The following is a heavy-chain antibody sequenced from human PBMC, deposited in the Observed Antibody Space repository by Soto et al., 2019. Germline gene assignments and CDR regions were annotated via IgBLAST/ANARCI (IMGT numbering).Heavy chain of an antibody. Sequence: QVQLQESDPGLVKPSQTLSLTCTVSGGSISSGGYYWSWIRQHPGKGLEWIGYIYYSGSTYYNPSLKSRVTISVDTSKNQFSLKLSSVTAADTAVYYCARTHYYDSSGYSGHWYFDLWGRGTLVTVSS. J-gene: IGHJ2*01. D-gene: IGHD3-22*01. CDR2: IYYSGST. CDR1: GGSISSGGYY. CDR3: ARTHYYDSSGYSGHWYFDL. V-gene: IGHV4-31*03.